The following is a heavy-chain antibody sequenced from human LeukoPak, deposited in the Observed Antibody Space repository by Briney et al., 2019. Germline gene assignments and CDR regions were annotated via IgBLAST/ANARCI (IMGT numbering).Heavy chain of an antibody. CDR2: ISWNSGSR. V-gene: IGHV3-9*01. Sequence: GGSLRLSCVGSGFTFDDYAMHWVRQAPGKGLEWVSGISWNSGSRGHADSVKGRFTISRDNAKNSLYLQMNSLRDEDTALYYCIKGSETYYDSRADYWGQGTLVTVSS. CDR1: GFTFDDYA. D-gene: IGHD3-22*01. CDR3: IKGSETYYDSRADY. J-gene: IGHJ4*02.